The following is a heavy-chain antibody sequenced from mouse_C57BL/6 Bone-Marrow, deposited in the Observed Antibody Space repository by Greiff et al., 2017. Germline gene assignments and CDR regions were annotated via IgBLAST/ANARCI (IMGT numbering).Heavy chain of an antibody. J-gene: IGHJ3*01. Sequence: VQLQQSGAELARPGASVKLSCKSSGYTFTSYGISWVKQRTGQGLEWIGEIYPRGGNTYYNEKFKGKATLTADKSSSTAYMELRSLTSEDSAVYFCARSGAYWGQGTLVTVAA. V-gene: IGHV1-81*01. CDR2: IYPRGGNT. D-gene: IGHD3-1*01. CDR3: ARSGAY. CDR1: GYTFTSYG.